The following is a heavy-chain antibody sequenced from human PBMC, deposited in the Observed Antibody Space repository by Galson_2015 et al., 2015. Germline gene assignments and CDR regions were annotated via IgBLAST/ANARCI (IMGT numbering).Heavy chain of an antibody. V-gene: IGHV3-33*01. D-gene: IGHD6-19*01. J-gene: IGHJ6*02. Sequence: SLRLSCAASRFTFSSYGMHWVRQAPGKGLEWVAVIWHDGSNKYYADSVKGRFTISRDNSKNTLYLQMNSLRAEDTAVYYCARVSSGPPEAERKNTYDGIGVPLDVWGQGTTVTVSS. CDR3: ARVSSGPPEAERKNTYDGIGVPLDV. CDR2: IWHDGSNK. CDR1: RFTFSSYG.